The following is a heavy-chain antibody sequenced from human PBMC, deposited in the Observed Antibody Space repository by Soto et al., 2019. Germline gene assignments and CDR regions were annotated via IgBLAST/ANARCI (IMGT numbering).Heavy chain of an antibody. Sequence: QVQLVQSGAEVKKPGASVKVSCKASGYTFTSYYMHWVRQAPGQGLEWMGIINPSGGSTSYAQKFQGRCTMTRDTPTRTVYRELGSLRSEDTAVYYCAREPTDCISTRCYARTFDYWGQGTLVTVSS. J-gene: IGHJ4*02. CDR1: GYTFTSYY. CDR3: AREPTDCISTRCYARTFDY. D-gene: IGHD2-2*01. V-gene: IGHV1-46*01. CDR2: INPSGGST.